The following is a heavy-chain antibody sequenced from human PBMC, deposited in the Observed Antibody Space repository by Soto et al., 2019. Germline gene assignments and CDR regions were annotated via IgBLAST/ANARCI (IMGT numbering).Heavy chain of an antibody. CDR1: GRSISSVGYY. Sequence: PSGPLSLTGAVSGRSISSVGYYWSWVRQHPGKGLEWIGSISYTGNTYFNPSLENRLSISLDTSENRFYLRLNSVTAADTAIYYCARPIDYWYGDRPFEHWGQGSLVTDPS. V-gene: IGHV4-31*11. CDR2: ISYTGNT. J-gene: IGHJ4*02. D-gene: IGHD3-3*01. CDR3: ARPIDYWYGDRPFEH.